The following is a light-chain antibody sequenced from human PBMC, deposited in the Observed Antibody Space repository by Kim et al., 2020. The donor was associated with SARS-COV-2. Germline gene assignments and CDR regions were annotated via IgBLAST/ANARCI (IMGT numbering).Light chain of an antibody. CDR3: QQHSNSPLT. CDR1: QSIGKW. Sequence: ASVGDRVTITCRASQSIGKWLAWYQQKPGKAPKFLIYDASTVESGVPSRFSGSGSGTEFTLTISSLQPDDSATYYCQQHSNSPLTFGQGTRVEIK. V-gene: IGKV1-5*01. J-gene: IGKJ5*01. CDR2: DAS.